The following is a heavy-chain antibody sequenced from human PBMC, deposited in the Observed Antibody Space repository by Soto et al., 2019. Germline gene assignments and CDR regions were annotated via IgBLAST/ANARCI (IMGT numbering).Heavy chain of an antibody. CDR1: GYTFTSYG. D-gene: IGHD3-10*01. Sequence: ASVKVSCKASGYTFTSYGISWVRQAPGQGLEWMGGISAYNGNTNYAQKLQGRVTMTTDTSTSTAYMELRRLRSEATDVYSCARDVIRGSGSSYNDWGQGTLVTVSS. V-gene: IGHV1-18*01. CDR2: ISAYNGNT. J-gene: IGHJ4*02. CDR3: ARDVIRGSGSSYND.